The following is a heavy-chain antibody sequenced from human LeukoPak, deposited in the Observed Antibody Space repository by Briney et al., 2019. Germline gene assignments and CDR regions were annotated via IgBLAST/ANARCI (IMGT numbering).Heavy chain of an antibody. CDR3: ARDCYDFWSGYYTGSYYYYMDV. CDR2: IYHSGST. Sequence: PSGTLSLTCAVSGGSISSSNWWSWVRQPPGKGLEWIGEIYHSGSTNYNPSLKSRVTISVDKSKNQFSLKLSSVTAADTAVYYCARDCYDFWSGYYTGSYYYYMDVWGKATTVTVSS. D-gene: IGHD3-3*01. CDR1: GGSISSSNW. J-gene: IGHJ6*03. V-gene: IGHV4-4*02.